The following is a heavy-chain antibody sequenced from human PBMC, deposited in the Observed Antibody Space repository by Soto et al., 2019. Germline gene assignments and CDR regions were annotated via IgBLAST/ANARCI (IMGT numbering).Heavy chain of an antibody. Sequence: SLSCAVCNGCISSSSPYYYKIRQPPGKGLEWIGSIYYSGSTYYNPSLKSRVTISVDTSKNQFSLKLSSVTAADTAVYYCSSGLRYLDWLLYQAFDYWGQGTLVTVSS. J-gene: IGHJ4*02. CDR2: IYYSGST. V-gene: IGHV4-39*01. D-gene: IGHD3-9*01. CDR3: SSGLRYLDWLLYQAFDY. CDR1: NGCISSSSPY.